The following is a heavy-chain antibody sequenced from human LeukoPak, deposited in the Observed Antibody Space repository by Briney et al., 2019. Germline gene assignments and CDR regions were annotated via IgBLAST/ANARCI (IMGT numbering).Heavy chain of an antibody. D-gene: IGHD4-11*01. Sequence: SVKVSCKASGGTFSSYAISWVRQAPGQGLEWMGGIIPIFGTANYAQKFQGRVTITTDESTSTAYMELSSLRSEDTAVYYCARELYGNYINWFDPWGQGTLVTVSS. V-gene: IGHV1-69*05. J-gene: IGHJ5*02. CDR2: IIPIFGTA. CDR1: GGTFSSYA. CDR3: ARELYGNYINWFDP.